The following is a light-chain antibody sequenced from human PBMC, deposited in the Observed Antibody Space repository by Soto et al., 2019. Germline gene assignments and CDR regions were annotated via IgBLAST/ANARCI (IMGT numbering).Light chain of an antibody. V-gene: IGKV1-17*01. Sequence: DIQMTQSPSSLSASVGDRVTITCRASQDIGIHLGWYQQKPRKAPKRLIYAASILESGVPSRFSGSGSGTEFTLTISSLQPEDFATYYCLQHKSFPFTFGQGTRLDIK. CDR3: LQHKSFPFT. CDR1: QDIGIH. CDR2: AAS. J-gene: IGKJ5*01.